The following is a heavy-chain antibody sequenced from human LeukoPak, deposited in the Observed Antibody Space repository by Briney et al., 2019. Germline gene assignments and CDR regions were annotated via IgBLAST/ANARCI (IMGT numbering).Heavy chain of an antibody. CDR2: IKQDGSAT. J-gene: IGHJ4*02. Sequence: PGGSLRLSCVSSGFTFHDYWMSWVRQAPGKGLEWLANIKQDGSATYYVDSVKGRFTISRDNAKTSLYLQMNSLRAENTAVYYCANEGSRRELLLDNWGQGTLVTVSS. CDR3: ANEGSRRELLLDN. V-gene: IGHV3-7*05. D-gene: IGHD1-7*01. CDR1: GFTFHDYW.